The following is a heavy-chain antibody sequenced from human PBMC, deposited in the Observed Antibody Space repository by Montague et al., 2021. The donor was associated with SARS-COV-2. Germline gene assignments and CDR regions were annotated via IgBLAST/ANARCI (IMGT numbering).Heavy chain of an antibody. J-gene: IGHJ4*02. D-gene: IGHD6-19*01. V-gene: IGHV3-23*01. CDR2: IDDTGAST. CDR3: AKSPWGGSSGWFDY. Sequence: SLRLSCAASGFTFRTYAMNWIRQAPGKGLEWVSSIDDTGASTYYRDSVKGRFTISRDNSKNTLFLQMNSLRAEDTAVYFCAKSPWGGSSGWFDYWGQGTLVTVSS. CDR1: GFTFRTYA.